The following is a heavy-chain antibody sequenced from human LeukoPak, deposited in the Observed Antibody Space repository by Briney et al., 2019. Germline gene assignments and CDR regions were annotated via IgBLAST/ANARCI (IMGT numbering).Heavy chain of an antibody. CDR2: INAGNGNT. D-gene: IGHD2-2*01. V-gene: IGHV1-3*01. J-gene: IGHJ5*02. Sequence: ASVKVSCKASGYTFTSYAMHWVRQAPGQRLEWMGWINAGNGNTKYSQKFQGRVTMTRDTSIATSYMEVDSLTSDDTAVYYCARESACGTTNCLAPADWLDPWGQGTLVIVSS. CDR1: GYTFTSYA. CDR3: ARESACGTTNCLAPADWLDP.